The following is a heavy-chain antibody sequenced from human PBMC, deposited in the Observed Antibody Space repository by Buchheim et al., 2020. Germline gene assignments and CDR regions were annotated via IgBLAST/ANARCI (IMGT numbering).Heavy chain of an antibody. V-gene: IGHV3-30*18. CDR1: GFTFSSYG. J-gene: IGHJ4*02. CDR3: AKEPNWTDGG. CDR2: ISYDGSNK. D-gene: IGHD1-1*01. Sequence: QVQLVESGGGVVQPGRSLRLSCAASGFTFSSYGMHWVRQAPGKGLEWVAVISYDGSNKYYADSVKGRFTISRDNSKNTLYLQMNSLRAEDTAVYYCAKEPNWTDGGWGQGTL.